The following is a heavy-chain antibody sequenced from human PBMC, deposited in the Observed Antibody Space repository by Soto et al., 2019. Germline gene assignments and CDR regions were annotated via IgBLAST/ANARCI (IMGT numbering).Heavy chain of an antibody. CDR3: ARSPPFYCSSTSCHAFDI. CDR1: GGSFSGYY. V-gene: IGHV4-34*01. J-gene: IGHJ3*02. Sequence: QVHLQQWGAGLLKPSETLSRTCAVYGGSFSGYYWSWIRQPPGKGLEWIGEINHSGSTNYNPSLKSLVTISVDTCKNQFSLRLDSVTAADTAVYYCARSPPFYCSSTSCHAFDIWGQGTLVTVSS. CDR2: INHSGST. D-gene: IGHD2-2*01.